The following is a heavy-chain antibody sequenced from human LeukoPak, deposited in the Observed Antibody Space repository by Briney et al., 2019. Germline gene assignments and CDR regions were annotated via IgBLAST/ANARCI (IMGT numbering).Heavy chain of an antibody. D-gene: IGHD2-2*01. CDR3: ARFTYQLLKYYFDY. J-gene: IGHJ4*02. V-gene: IGHV4-61*08. Sequence: RSSETLSLTCTVSGGSISSGGYSWSWIRQHPGKGLEWIGYIYYSGSTNYNPSLKSRVTISVDTSKNQFSLKLSSVTAADTAVYYCARFTYQLLKYYFDYWGQGTLVTVSS. CDR2: IYYSGST. CDR1: GGSISSGGYS.